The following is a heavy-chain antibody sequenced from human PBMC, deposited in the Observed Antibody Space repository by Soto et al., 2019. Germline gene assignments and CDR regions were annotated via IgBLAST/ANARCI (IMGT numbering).Heavy chain of an antibody. D-gene: IGHD6-19*01. V-gene: IGHV3-23*01. CDR1: GFTFSTYA. Sequence: PGGSLRLSCAASGFTFSTYAMSWVRQAPGKGLEWVSSIIVSGGSTYYADSVKGRFTISRDNSMNTLYLQMNTLRAEDTAIYYFAKESCGWYADFFDLWSQGTLVTVSS. J-gene: IGHJ4*02. CDR3: AKESCGWYADFFDL. CDR2: IIVSGGST.